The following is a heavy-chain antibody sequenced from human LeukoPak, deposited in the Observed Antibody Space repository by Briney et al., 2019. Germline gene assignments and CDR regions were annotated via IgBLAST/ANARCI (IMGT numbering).Heavy chain of an antibody. Sequence: MTGGSLRLSCAASGFTFSDYYMSWIRQAPGKGLEWVSYISSSGSTIYYADSVKGRFTISRDNAKNSLYLQMNSLRAEDTAVYYCASLAYCGGDCYSFDYWGQGTLVTVSS. CDR3: ASLAYCGGDCYSFDY. CDR2: ISSSGSTI. J-gene: IGHJ4*02. CDR1: GFTFSDYY. V-gene: IGHV3-11*04. D-gene: IGHD2-21*02.